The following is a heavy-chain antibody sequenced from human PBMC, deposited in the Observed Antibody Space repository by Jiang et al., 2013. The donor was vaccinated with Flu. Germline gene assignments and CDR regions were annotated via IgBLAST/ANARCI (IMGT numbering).Heavy chain of an antibody. Sequence: SLTCTVSGGFISSSSYYWGWIRQPPGKGLEWIGSIYYSGSTYYNPSLKSRVTISVDTSKNQFSLKLSSVTAADTAVYHCARQKRNYYGSGSYYIQNPHYYYYYYMDVWGKGTTVTVSS. CDR1: GGFISSSSYY. D-gene: IGHD3-10*01. J-gene: IGHJ6*03. V-gene: IGHV4-39*01. CDR2: IYYSGST. CDR3: ARQKRNYYGSGSYYIQNPHYYYYYYMDV.